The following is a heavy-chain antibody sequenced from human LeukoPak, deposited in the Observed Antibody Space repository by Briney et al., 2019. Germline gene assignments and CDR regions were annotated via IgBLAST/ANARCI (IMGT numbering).Heavy chain of an antibody. CDR2: ISYDGSNK. CDR3: AREDVDEDIVVVVAATRFPVPPSFGY. Sequence: PGGSLRLSCAASGFTFSSYAMHWVRQAPGKGLEWVAVISYDGSNKYYADSVKGRFTISRDNSKNTLYLQMNSLRAEDTAVYYCAREDVDEDIVVVVAATRFPVPPSFGYWSQGTLVTVSS. D-gene: IGHD2-15*01. J-gene: IGHJ4*02. CDR1: GFTFSSYA. V-gene: IGHV3-30*04.